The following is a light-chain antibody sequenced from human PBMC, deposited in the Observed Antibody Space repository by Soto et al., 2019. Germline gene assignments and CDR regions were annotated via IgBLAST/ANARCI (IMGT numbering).Light chain of an antibody. V-gene: IGLV1-40*01. CDR2: GNS. CDR1: SSNIGAGYD. J-gene: IGLJ3*02. CDR3: QSYDSRLSVWV. Sequence: QSVLTQPPSVSGAPGQRVTISCTVSSSNIGAGYDVHWYQQLPGTAPKLLIYGNSNRPSGVPDRFSGSKSGTSASLAITGLQAEDEADYYCQSYDSRLSVWVFGGGTKLTVL.